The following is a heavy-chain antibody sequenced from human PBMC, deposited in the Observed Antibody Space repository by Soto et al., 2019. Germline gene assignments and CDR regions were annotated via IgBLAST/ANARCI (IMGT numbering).Heavy chain of an antibody. Sequence: GASVKVSCKASGYTFTSYGLNWVRQAPGQGLEWMGWISAYNDNTYYAQKVQGRVILTIDTSTSTGSMELRSLIPDDTAVYYCARGQIQSDFDYWGQGSLVTVSS. CDR3: ARGQIQSDFDY. V-gene: IGHV1-18*04. D-gene: IGHD3-3*01. J-gene: IGHJ4*02. CDR1: GYTFTSYG. CDR2: ISAYNDNT.